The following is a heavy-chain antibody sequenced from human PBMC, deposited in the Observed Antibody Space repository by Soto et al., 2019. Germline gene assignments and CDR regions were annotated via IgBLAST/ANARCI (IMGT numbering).Heavy chain of an antibody. CDR1: GFTFSDYY. V-gene: IGHV3-11*06. J-gene: IGHJ4*02. D-gene: IGHD3-22*01. Sequence: GGSLRLSCAASGFTFSDYYMSWIRQAPGKGLEYVSYIVTSSAYTNYADSVKGRFTISRDNAMNSLYLEMKSLRAEDTAIYYCPSVDYSDRGYFDYWGQGALVTASS. CDR2: IVTSSAYT. CDR3: PSVDYSDRGYFDY.